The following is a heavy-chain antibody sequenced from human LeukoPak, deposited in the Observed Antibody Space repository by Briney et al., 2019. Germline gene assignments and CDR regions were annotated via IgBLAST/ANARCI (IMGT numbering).Heavy chain of an antibody. CDR1: GGSISSFY. D-gene: IGHD3-3*01. CDR2: IYTSGST. J-gene: IGHJ3*02. V-gene: IGHV4-4*09. CDR3: ARRGPDRDDFWSGYYGQDAFDI. Sequence: PSENLSLNCTVSGGSISSFYWIWIRQPPGKRLEWIGYIYTSGSTNYNPSLKSRVTISVDTSKNQFSLKLSSVTAADTAVYYCARRGPDRDDFWSGYYGQDAFDIWGQGTMVTVSS.